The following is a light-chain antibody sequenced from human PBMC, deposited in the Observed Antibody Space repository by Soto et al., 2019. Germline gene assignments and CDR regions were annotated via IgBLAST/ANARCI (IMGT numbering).Light chain of an antibody. CDR1: SSDVGNYNY. V-gene: IGLV2-8*01. Sequence: QSALNQPPSASGSPGQSVTISCTGTSSDVGNYNYVSWYQQYPGKAPKLMIYEVNKRPSGVPDRFSGSKSGNTASLTASGLQAEDEADYYCTSYAAGKNVVFGGGTKLTVL. CDR3: TSYAAGKNVV. CDR2: EVN. J-gene: IGLJ2*01.